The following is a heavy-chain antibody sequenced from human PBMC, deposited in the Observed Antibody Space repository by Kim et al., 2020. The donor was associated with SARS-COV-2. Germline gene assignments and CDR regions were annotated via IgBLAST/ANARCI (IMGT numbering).Heavy chain of an antibody. V-gene: IGHV4-30-2*05. CDR3: ARVLGYCSSTSCPIDY. J-gene: IGHJ4*02. D-gene: IGHD2-2*01. Sequence: SLKSRVTMSVATSKNQFSLKLSSVSTADTAVYYCARVLGYCSSTSCPIDYWGQGTLVTVSS.